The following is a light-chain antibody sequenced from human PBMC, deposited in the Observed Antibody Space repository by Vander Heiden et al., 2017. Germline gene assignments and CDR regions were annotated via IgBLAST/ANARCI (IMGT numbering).Light chain of an antibody. CDR3: QSADSSGTSVV. CDR1: ALSTEY. Sequence: SYELTQPPSVSVSPGQTAKITCSGDALSTEYAYWYQQKSGQVPRLLIYKDSQRPSGIPERFSGSTSGTTVTLTISGVQAEDEADYYCQSADSSGTSVVFGGGTQLTVL. J-gene: IGLJ7*01. V-gene: IGLV3-25*03. CDR2: KDS.